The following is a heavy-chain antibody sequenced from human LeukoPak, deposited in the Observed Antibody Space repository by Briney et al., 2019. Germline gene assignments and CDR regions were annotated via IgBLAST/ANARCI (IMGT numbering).Heavy chain of an antibody. V-gene: IGHV1-8*01. CDR3: ARGGIAGAN. Sequence: ASVKVSCKASGYTFTSCDINWVRQATGQGLEWMGWMNINDGNTGYAQKFQGRVTMTRNTSMRTAFMELTSLTSEDTAVHYSARGGIAGANWGRGTLVTVSS. CDR2: MNINDGNT. D-gene: IGHD6-19*01. CDR1: GYTFTSCD. J-gene: IGHJ4*02.